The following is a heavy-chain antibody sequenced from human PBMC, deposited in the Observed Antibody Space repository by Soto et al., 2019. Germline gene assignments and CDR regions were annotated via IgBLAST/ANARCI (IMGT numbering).Heavy chain of an antibody. V-gene: IGHV1-3*01. J-gene: IGHJ6*02. CDR2: INAGNGNT. D-gene: IGHD4-17*01. Sequence: ASVKVSCKASGYTFTSYAMHWVRQAPGQRLEWMGWINAGNGNTKSSQKFQGRVTITRDTSASTAYMELSSLRSEDTAVYYCARWVTTVTTSYYYYGMDVWGQGTTVTV. CDR3: ARWVTTVTTSYYYYGMDV. CDR1: GYTFTSYA.